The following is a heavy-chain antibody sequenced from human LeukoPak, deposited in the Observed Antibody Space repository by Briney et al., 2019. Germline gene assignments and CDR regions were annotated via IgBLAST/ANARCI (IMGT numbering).Heavy chain of an antibody. V-gene: IGHV3-7*01. CDR1: GFIFTNYG. CDR2: IKQDGSEK. D-gene: IGHD3-9*01. CDR3: AREVLYYDILTGYYPGAFDF. J-gene: IGHJ3*01. Sequence: PGGSLRLSCAASGFIFTNYGMSWVRQAPGKGLEWVANIKQDGSEKYYVDSVKGRFTISRDNAKNSLYLQMNSLRAEDTAVYYCAREVLYYDILTGYYPGAFDFWGQGTMVTVSS.